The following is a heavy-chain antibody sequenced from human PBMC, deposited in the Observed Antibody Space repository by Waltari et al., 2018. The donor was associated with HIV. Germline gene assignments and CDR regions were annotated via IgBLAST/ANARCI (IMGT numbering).Heavy chain of an antibody. J-gene: IGHJ4*02. Sequence: QLQLQESGPGVVQPSETLSLTCSVSGDSISSSSSSWGWIRQPPGKGLEWIGNIFYSGSTYYNPSLKSRVTMSLDTSKNQFSLKVTAVTAADTAVYYCARNPVSFYSDSSNYPFDYWGQGTLVTVSS. D-gene: IGHD3-22*01. CDR1: GDSISSSSSS. V-gene: IGHV4-39*07. CDR2: IFYSGST. CDR3: ARNPVSFYSDSSNYPFDY.